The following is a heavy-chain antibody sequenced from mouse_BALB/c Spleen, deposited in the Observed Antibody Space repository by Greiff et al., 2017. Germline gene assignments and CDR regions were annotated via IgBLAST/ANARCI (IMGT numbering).Heavy chain of an antibody. CDR2: IDPANGNT. Sequence: VQLQQSGAELVKPGASVKLSCTASGFNIKDTYMHWVKQRPEQGLEWIGRIDPANGNTKYDPKFQGKATITADTSSNTAYLQLSSLTSEDTAVYYCAREEYGNPAWFAYCGQGTLVTVSA. V-gene: IGHV14-3*02. J-gene: IGHJ3*01. CDR1: GFNIKDTY. D-gene: IGHD2-10*02. CDR3: AREEYGNPAWFAY.